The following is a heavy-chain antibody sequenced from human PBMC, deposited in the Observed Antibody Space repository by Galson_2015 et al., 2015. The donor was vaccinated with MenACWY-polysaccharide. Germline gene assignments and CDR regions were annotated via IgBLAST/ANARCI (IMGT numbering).Heavy chain of an antibody. J-gene: IGHJ5*02. CDR1: GYTLTELS. D-gene: IGHD6-13*01. CDR2: FDPEDGET. V-gene: IGHV1-24*01. CDR3: ATSVAAAGYNNWFGP. Sequence: SAKVSCKVSGYTLTELSMHWVRQAPGKGLEWMGGFDPEDGETIYAQKFQGRVTMTEDTSTDTACMELSSLRSEDTAVYYCATSVAAAGYNNWFGPWGQGTLVTVSS.